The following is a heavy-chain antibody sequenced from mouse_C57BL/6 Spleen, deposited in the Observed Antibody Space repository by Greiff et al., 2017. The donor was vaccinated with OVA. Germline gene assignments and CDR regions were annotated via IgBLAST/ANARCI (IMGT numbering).Heavy chain of an antibody. CDR3: TAWYYDYGHDV. D-gene: IGHD2-4*01. V-gene: IGHV6-3*01. CDR2: IRLKSDNYAT. Sequence: EVQLMESGGGLVQPGGSMKLSCVASGFTFSNYWMNWVRQSPEKGLEWVAQIRLKSDNYATHYAESVKGRFTISRDDSKSSVYLQMNNLRAEDTGIYYCTAWYYDYGHDVWGTGTTVTVSS. CDR1: GFTFSNYW. J-gene: IGHJ1*03.